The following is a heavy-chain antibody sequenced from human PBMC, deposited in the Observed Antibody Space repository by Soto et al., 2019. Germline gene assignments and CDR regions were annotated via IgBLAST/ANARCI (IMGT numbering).Heavy chain of an antibody. CDR2: FDPEDGET. CDR3: AKDNRFLEWGHGSYGMDV. D-gene: IGHD3-3*01. J-gene: IGHJ6*02. Sequence: ASVKVSCKVSGYTLTELSMHWVRQAPGKGLEWMGGFDPEDGETIYAQKFQGRVTMTEDTSTDTAYMELSSLRSEDTAVYYCAKDNRFLEWGHGSYGMDVWGQGTTVTVSS. CDR1: GYTLTELS. V-gene: IGHV1-24*01.